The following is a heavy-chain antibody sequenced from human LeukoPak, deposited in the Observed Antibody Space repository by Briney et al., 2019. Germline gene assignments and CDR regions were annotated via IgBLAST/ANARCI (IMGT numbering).Heavy chain of an antibody. J-gene: IGHJ4*02. CDR2: IYYSGST. Sequence: SETLSLTCTVSGGSISSSSYYWGWIRQPPGKGLEWFGSIYYSGSTYYNPSLKSRVTISVDTSKNQFSLKLSSVTAADTAVYYCARLSFSSGWNFDYWGQGTLVTVSS. CDR3: ARLSFSSGWNFDY. V-gene: IGHV4-39*01. D-gene: IGHD6-19*01. CDR1: GGSISSSSYY.